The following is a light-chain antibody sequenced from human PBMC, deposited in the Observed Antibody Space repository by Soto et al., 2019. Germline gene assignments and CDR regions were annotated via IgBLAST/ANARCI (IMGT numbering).Light chain of an antibody. CDR2: EGS. CDR1: ISDVGSSGP. Sequence: QSVLTQPASVSGSPGQSITISCSGSISDVGSSGPVSWYQHHPGQVPKLIIYEGSRRPSGVSSRFPGSKTGNTASLTITGLQAEDEAKYYCCSYVGARTYVFGTGTKVPVL. CDR3: CSYVGARTYV. J-gene: IGLJ1*01. V-gene: IGLV2-23*01.